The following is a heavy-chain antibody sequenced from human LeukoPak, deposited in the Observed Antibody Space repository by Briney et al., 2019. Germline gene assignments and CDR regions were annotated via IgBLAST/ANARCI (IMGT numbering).Heavy chain of an antibody. J-gene: IGHJ4*02. CDR3: AKDFLRGSPSRADY. V-gene: IGHV3-30*02. CDR2: IRYDGSNK. CDR1: GFTFSSYG. Sequence: GGSLRLSCAASGFTFSSYGMHWVRQAPGKGLEWVAFIRYDGSNKYYADSVKGRFTISRDNSKNTLYLQMNSLRAEDTAVYYCAKDFLRGSPSRADYWGQGTLVTVSS.